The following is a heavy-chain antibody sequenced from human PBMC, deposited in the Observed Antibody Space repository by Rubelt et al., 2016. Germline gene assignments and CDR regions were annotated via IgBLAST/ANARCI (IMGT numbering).Heavy chain of an antibody. CDR3: ARASGSYQANGWYFDL. J-gene: IGHJ2*01. D-gene: IGHD1-26*01. CDR2: VNHSGTT. CDR1: GFTLSSYA. V-gene: IGHV4-34*01. Sequence: VQLLESGGGLVQPGGSLRLSCAASGFTLSSYAMSWIRQSPGKGLEWIGEVNHSGTTNCNTSLKSRVTMSVDTSKNQFSLNLSSVTAADTAVFYCARASGSYQANGWYFDLWGRGALVTVSS.